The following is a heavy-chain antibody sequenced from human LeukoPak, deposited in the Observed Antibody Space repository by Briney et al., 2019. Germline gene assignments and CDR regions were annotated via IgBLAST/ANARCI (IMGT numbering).Heavy chain of an antibody. D-gene: IGHD3-10*01. CDR2: TYYRSKWYN. Sequence: SQTLSLTCAISGDSVSSNNAAWNWVRQSPSRGLEWLGRTYYRSKWYNDYAVSVKSRIAINPDTSKNQFSLQLNSVTPEDTAVYYCARTPGSGSLFFDYWGQGTLVTVSS. J-gene: IGHJ4*02. CDR3: ARTPGSGSLFFDY. V-gene: IGHV6-1*01. CDR1: GDSVSSNNAA.